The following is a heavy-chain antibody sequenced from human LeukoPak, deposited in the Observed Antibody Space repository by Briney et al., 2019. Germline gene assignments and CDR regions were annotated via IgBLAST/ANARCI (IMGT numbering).Heavy chain of an antibody. J-gene: IGHJ3*02. D-gene: IGHD6-25*01. CDR1: GYTFTGYY. Sequence: ASVKVSCKASGYTFTGYYMHWVRQAPGQGLEWMGRINPNSGGTNYAQKFQGRVSMTRDTSISTAYMELSRLRSDDTAVYYCARGRHSTGWGAFDIWGQGTMVTVSS. CDR3: ARGRHSTGWGAFDI. V-gene: IGHV1-2*06. CDR2: INPNSGGT.